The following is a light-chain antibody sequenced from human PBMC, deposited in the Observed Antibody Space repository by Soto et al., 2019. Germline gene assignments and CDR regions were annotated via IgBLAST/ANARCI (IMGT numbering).Light chain of an antibody. CDR1: QSISDS. J-gene: IGKJ1*01. Sequence: IQMTQSPSTLSASVGDRVTITCRASQSISDSLAWYQQKPGKAPDLLISDASSLERGVPSRFSGSGSGTEFPLTISSMQPDDFATYYCQQYNGYSRTFGRGTKVEIK. V-gene: IGKV1-5*01. CDR3: QQYNGYSRT. CDR2: DAS.